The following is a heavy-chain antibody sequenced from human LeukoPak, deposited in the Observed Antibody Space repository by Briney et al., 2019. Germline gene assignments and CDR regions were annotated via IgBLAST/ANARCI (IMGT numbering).Heavy chain of an antibody. Sequence: GGSLRLSCAASRFTFSTYWMHWVRQAPGKGLVWVSRINSDGSSTGYADSVKGRFTISRDNAKNTLYLQMNSLSAEDTAVYYCARPSFTQGSYFDYWGQGTLVTVSS. CDR2: INSDGSST. V-gene: IGHV3-74*01. CDR3: ARPSFTQGSYFDY. CDR1: RFTFSTYW. J-gene: IGHJ4*02. D-gene: IGHD2-15*01.